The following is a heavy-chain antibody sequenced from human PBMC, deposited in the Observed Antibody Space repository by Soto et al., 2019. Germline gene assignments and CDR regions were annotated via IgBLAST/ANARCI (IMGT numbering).Heavy chain of an antibody. CDR1: GFTFSSYW. Sequence: EVQLVESGGDLVQPGGSLRLSCAASGFTFSSYWMNWVRQAPRKGLEWVANIKQDGSEKHNVDSVKGRFTISRDNARNSLYLQMNSLRAEDTAFYYCARTYYDTMWGSYPLASWGQGTLVTVSS. CDR2: IKQDGSEK. V-gene: IGHV3-7*01. CDR3: ARTYYDTMWGSYPLAS. D-gene: IGHD3-16*02. J-gene: IGHJ4*02.